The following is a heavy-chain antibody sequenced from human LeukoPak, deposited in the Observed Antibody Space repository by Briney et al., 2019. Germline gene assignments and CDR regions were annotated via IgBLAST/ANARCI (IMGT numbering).Heavy chain of an antibody. CDR1: GFTLSSYG. J-gene: IGHJ4*02. Sequence: GRSLRLSCAASGFTLSSYGMPWVRQAPGKGLEWVAVISYDGSNIYYADSVKGRFTISRDNSKNTLYLQMNSLRADDTAVYYCSKDFHSGYWGQGTLVTVSS. CDR2: ISYDGSNI. CDR3: SKDFHSGY. V-gene: IGHV3-30*18.